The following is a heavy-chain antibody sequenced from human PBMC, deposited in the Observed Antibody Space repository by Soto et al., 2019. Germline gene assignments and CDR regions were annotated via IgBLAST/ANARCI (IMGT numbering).Heavy chain of an antibody. V-gene: IGHV4-59*07. CDR3: ARGGSPSGMDV. J-gene: IGHJ6*02. CDR2: XYXSXXX. Sequence: SDTLSLTCTVSGRSISSYYWSWIRQPPGKGLEXIXXXYXSXXXNXXXXLKSRVTISVDTSKNQFCVRLSSVTAPDTAVYYCARGGSPSGMDVWGQGTTVTVSS. D-gene: IGHD3-16*01. CDR1: GRSISSYY.